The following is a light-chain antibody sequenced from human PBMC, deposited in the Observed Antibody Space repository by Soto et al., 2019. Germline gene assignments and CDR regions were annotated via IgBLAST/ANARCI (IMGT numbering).Light chain of an antibody. Sequence: DIQLTQSPSFLPASVGDRVTITYRASQGMSRDLAWYKQNPGKAPKILIYAASTLQNGVPSTFSGSGSGTDFTLTISSLKPEDFGTYYCQQFKSYPITFGQGTRLEI. CDR3: QQFKSYPIT. J-gene: IGKJ5*01. V-gene: IGKV1-9*01. CDR1: QGMSRD. CDR2: AAS.